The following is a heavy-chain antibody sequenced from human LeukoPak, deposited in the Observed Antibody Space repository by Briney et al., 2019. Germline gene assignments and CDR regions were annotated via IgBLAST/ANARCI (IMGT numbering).Heavy chain of an antibody. J-gene: IGHJ4*02. CDR2: INPSGST. D-gene: IGHD3-10*01. V-gene: IGHV4-34*01. CDR3: ARRYSSGSYYHH. Sequence: ASETLSLTCAVYGGSFNGYYWSWIRKPPGKGLEWIGEINPSGSTNYNPSLKSRVTISLDTSKSQFSLKLSSVTAADTAVYYCARRYSSGSYYHHWGQGTLVTVSS. CDR1: GGSFNGYY.